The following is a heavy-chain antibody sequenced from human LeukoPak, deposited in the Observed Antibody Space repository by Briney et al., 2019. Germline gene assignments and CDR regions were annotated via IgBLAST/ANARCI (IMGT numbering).Heavy chain of an antibody. CDR3: ARAFGYDILTGYFDY. J-gene: IGHJ4*02. CDR2: IYYSGSP. D-gene: IGHD3-9*01. CDR1: GGSISSYY. Sequence: SDTLSLTCTVSGGSISSYYWSWIRQPPGKGLEWVGYIYYSGSPNHNPSLKSRVNLSVDTSKNQFSLKLSSVTAADTAVYYCARAFGYDILTGYFDYWGQGTLVTVSS. V-gene: IGHV4-59*01.